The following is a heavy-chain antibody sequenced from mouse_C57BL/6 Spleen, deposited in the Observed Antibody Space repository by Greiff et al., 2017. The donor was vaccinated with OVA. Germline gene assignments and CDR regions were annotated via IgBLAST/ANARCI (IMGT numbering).Heavy chain of an antibody. V-gene: IGHV1-81*01. J-gene: IGHJ4*01. CDR3: ARSAAHYAMDY. CDR2: IYPRSGNT. Sequence: VQLQQSGAELARPGASVKLSCKASGYTFTSYGISWVKQRTGQGLEWIGEIYPRSGNTYYNEKFKGKATLTADKSSSTAYMELRSLTSEDSAVYFCARSAAHYAMDYWGQGTSVTVSS. CDR1: GYTFTSYG.